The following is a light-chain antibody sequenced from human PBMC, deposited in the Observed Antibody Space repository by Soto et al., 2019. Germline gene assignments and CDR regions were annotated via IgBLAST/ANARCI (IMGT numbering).Light chain of an antibody. J-gene: IGLJ2*01. CDR2: RDN. CDR3: AAWDDSVKV. Sequence: QSVLTQPPSASGTPGQRVTISCSGSSSNIGSNYVYWYQQLPGMAPKLLIFRDNQRPSGVPDRFSGSKSGTSASRAISALRSEDEADYYCAAWDDSVKVFGGGTKLTVL. CDR1: SSNIGSNY. V-gene: IGLV1-47*01.